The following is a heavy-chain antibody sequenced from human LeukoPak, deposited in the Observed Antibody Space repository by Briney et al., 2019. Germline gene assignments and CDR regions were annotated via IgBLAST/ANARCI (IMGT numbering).Heavy chain of an antibody. Sequence: PGGSLRPSCAASGFTFSSYGMTWVRQAPGKGLEWVAVISYDGSKKYYADSVKGRFTISRDNAKNTLYLQMNSLRDEDTAVFYCARSRYDYIWGIDYWGQGTLVTISS. D-gene: IGHD3-16*01. CDR2: ISYDGSKK. CDR1: GFTFSSYG. J-gene: IGHJ4*02. CDR3: ARSRYDYIWGIDY. V-gene: IGHV3-30*03.